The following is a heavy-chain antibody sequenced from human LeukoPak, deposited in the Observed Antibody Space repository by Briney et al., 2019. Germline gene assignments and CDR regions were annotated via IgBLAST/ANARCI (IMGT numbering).Heavy chain of an antibody. CDR1: GFTFRNYV. D-gene: IGHD3-10*01. Sequence: GGSMGLSCAASGFTFRNYVIHWVRQAPGKGLEWVAVTSSDLDVKLYADSVKGRFTISRDNSRSTLYLQMNSLRPEDTAIYYCAREGYYGSGSPPSLYFDYWGQGTLVTVSS. CDR2: TSSDLDVK. V-gene: IGHV3-30-3*01. CDR3: AREGYYGSGSPPSLYFDY. J-gene: IGHJ4*02.